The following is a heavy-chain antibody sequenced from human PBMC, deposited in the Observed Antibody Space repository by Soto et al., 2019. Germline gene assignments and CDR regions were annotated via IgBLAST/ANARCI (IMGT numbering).Heavy chain of an antibody. V-gene: IGHV4-39*01. J-gene: IGHJ4*02. D-gene: IGHD3-9*01. CDR1: GGSISSSSYY. Sequence: SETLSLTCTVSGGSISSSSYYWGWIRQPPGKGLEWIGSIYYSGSTYYNPSLESRVTISVDKSKNQFSLKLMSVSAADTAVYYCGRLEGLATISYYFDYWGQGALVTVS. CDR3: GRLEGLATISYYFDY. CDR2: IYYSGST.